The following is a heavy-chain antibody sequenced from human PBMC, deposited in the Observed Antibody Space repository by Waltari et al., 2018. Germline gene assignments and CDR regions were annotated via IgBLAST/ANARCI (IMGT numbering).Heavy chain of an antibody. Sequence: QVQLVESGGGVVQPGRSLRLSCAASGFTFSSYAMHWVRQAPGQGLEWVAVISYDGSNKYYADSVKGRFTISRDNSKNTLYLQMNSLRAEDTAVYYCARAPLRYFDWLAEGFDYWGQGTLVTVSS. CDR1: GFTFSSYA. CDR3: ARAPLRYFDWLAEGFDY. CDR2: ISYDGSNK. D-gene: IGHD3-9*01. V-gene: IGHV3-30*01. J-gene: IGHJ4*02.